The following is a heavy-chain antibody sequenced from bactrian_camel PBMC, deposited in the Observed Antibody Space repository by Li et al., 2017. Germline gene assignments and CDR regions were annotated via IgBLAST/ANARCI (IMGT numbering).Heavy chain of an antibody. CDR2: IDSDGTT. CDR3: ATDLRGLGP. CDR1: AHAYSSYC. V-gene: IGHV3S55*01. Sequence: QVQLVESGGGSVQAGGSLRLSCAASAHAYSSYCIGWFRQAPGKEREGIATIDSDGTTTYADSVKGRFTISQDNAKNTLYLLMNSLKTEDTAVYYCATDLRGLGPRGQG. D-gene: IGHD5*01. J-gene: IGHJ3*01.